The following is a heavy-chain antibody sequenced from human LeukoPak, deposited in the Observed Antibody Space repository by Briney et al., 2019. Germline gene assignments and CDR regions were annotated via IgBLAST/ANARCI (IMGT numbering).Heavy chain of an antibody. J-gene: IGHJ4*02. V-gene: IGHV1-2*02. CDR2: INPNSGGT. CDR1: GYTFTGYY. CDR3: ARVIAVAGNLPFDY. D-gene: IGHD6-19*01. Sequence: ASVKVSFKASGYTFTGYYMHWVRQAPGQGLEWMGWINPNSGGTNYAQKFQGRVTMTRDTSISTAYMELSRLRSDDTAVYYCARVIAVAGNLPFDYWGQGTLVTVSS.